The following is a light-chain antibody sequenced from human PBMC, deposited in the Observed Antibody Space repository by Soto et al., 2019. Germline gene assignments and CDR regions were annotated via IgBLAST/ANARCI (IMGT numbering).Light chain of an antibody. CDR1: QGISSY. Sequence: DIQLTQSPSFLSASVGDRVTVTCRASQGISSYLAWYQRKPGKAPKLLIYAASTLQSGVPSRFSGSGSGTEFTLTISSLQPENFATYYCQQFNSYPLTFGQGTKVEIK. CDR3: QQFNSYPLT. CDR2: AAS. V-gene: IGKV1-9*01. J-gene: IGKJ1*01.